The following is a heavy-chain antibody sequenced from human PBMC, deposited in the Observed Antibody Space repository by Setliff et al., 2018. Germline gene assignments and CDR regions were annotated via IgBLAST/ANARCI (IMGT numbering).Heavy chain of an antibody. CDR2: INPKNGGA. CDR3: ARARWWPLLDYYMDV. D-gene: IGHD2-8*02. Sequence: ASVKVSCKASGYTFTSYYIHWVRQAPGQGLEWMGVINPKNGGATYPQNLQGRVTMTRDTSMSTVYMELSSLRFEDTAVYYCARARWWPLLDYYMDVWGKGTTVTVSS. CDR1: GYTFTSYY. J-gene: IGHJ6*03. V-gene: IGHV1-46*01.